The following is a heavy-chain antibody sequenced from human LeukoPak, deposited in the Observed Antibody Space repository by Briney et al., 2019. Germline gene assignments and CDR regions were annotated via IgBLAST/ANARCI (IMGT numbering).Heavy chain of an antibody. CDR2: INHSGST. Sequence: PSQTLSLTCAVYGGSFSGYYWSWIRQPPGMGLEWIGEINHSGSTNYNPSLKSRVTISVDTSKNQFSLKLSSVTAADTAVYYCASRLKTTGYRYDYWGQGTLVTVSS. CDR3: ASRLKTTGYRYDY. V-gene: IGHV4-34*01. J-gene: IGHJ4*02. D-gene: IGHD4-17*01. CDR1: GGSFSGYY.